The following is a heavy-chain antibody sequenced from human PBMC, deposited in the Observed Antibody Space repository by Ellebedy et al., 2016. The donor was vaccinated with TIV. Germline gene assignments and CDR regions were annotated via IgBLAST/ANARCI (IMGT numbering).Heavy chain of an antibody. CDR3: ARRRGLGPFKDWFDP. CDR1: GDSINPSY. CDR2: AHDSGDA. V-gene: IGHV4-59*08. Sequence: SETLSLXCSVSGDSINPSYWPWIRQPPGGGLEWIGYAHDSGDAMYNPSLARRATISVDTSKSQISLRLTSVTAADTAVYYCARRRGLGPFKDWFDPWGQGTVVTVSS. D-gene: IGHD3/OR15-3a*01. J-gene: IGHJ5*02.